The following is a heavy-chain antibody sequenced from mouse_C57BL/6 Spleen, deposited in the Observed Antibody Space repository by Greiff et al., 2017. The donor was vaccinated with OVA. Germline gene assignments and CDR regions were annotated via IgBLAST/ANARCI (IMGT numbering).Heavy chain of an antibody. Sequence: VQLQQSGPELVKPGASVKISCKASGYTFTDYYMNWVKQSHGKSLEWIGDINPNNGGTSYNQKFKGKATLTVDKYSSTAYMELRSLTSEDSAVYYCARWGLRRGFDYWGQGTTLTVSS. J-gene: IGHJ2*01. CDR3: ARWGLRRGFDY. V-gene: IGHV1-26*01. D-gene: IGHD2-4*01. CDR1: GYTFTDYY. CDR2: INPNNGGT.